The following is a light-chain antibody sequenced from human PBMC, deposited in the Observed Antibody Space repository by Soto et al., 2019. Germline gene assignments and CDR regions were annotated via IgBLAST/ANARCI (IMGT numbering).Light chain of an antibody. CDR3: CSYAGSSTPLI. V-gene: IGLV2-23*02. CDR1: SSDVGSYNL. Sequence: QSVLTQPASVSGSPGEPITISCTGKSSDVGSYNLVSWYQQHPGKAPKLMIYEVSKRPSGVSNRFSGSKSGNTASLTISGLQAEDEADYYCCSYAGSSTPLIFGTGTKVTVL. J-gene: IGLJ1*01. CDR2: EVS.